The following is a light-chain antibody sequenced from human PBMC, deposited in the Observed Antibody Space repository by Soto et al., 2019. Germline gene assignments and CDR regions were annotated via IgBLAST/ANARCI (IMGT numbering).Light chain of an antibody. J-gene: IGKJ1*01. Sequence: DIQMTQSPSSLSASLGDRVTITCRASQSIGRYLNWYQQKPGKAPSLLIYSASTLQTGVPSTFSGSGSGTDFTLTISSLQSEDFATYYCQRSYSTPLTFGQGTKVEIK. CDR3: QRSYSTPLT. CDR1: QSIGRY. CDR2: SAS. V-gene: IGKV1-39*01.